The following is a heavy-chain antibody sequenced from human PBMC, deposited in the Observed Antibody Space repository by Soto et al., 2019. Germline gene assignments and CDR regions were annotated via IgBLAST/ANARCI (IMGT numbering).Heavy chain of an antibody. J-gene: IGHJ4*02. V-gene: IGHV3-74*01. Sequence: LRLSCAVSGFTVSDYWMHWVRQAPGEGLVWVSRISDDAISTSYAKFVKGRFTISRDNAKNMVYLQLNSLTAEDTAFYFCAREVPISGVNYIDYWAQGTLVTVSS. CDR3: AREVPISGVNYIDY. CDR1: GFTVSDYW. CDR2: ISDDAIST. D-gene: IGHD5-12*01.